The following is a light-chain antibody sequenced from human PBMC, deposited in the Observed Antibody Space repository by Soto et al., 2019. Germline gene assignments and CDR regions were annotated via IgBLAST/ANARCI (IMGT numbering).Light chain of an antibody. J-gene: IGLJ1*01. CDR1: SSDIGAYDH. CDR2: SVS. Sequence: QSALTQPASVSGSPGQSTTLSCSGTSSDIGAYDHVAWFQQFPGKTPKLVIYSVSNRPSGVSYRFSGSKSGNTASLTISGLQADDEADYYCISYTVSRSYVFGPGTKVTV. CDR3: ISYTVSRSYV. V-gene: IGLV2-14*01.